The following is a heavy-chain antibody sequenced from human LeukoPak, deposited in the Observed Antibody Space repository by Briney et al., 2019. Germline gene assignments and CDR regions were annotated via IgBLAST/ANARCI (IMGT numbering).Heavy chain of an antibody. V-gene: IGHV1-46*01. CDR1: GYTFTSYY. CDR3: ARDFGTFHGMDV. J-gene: IGHJ6*02. CDR2: INPSGGST. D-gene: IGHD3-16*01. Sequence: ASVKVSCKASGYTFTSYYMHWVRQAPGQGLEWMGIINPSGGSTSYAQKFQGRVTMTRDMSTSTVYMELSSLRSEDTAVYYCARDFGTFHGMDVWGQGTTVTVSS.